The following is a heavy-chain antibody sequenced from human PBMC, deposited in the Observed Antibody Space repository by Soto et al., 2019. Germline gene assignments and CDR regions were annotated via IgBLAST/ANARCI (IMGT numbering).Heavy chain of an antibody. CDR1: GYTFTSYG. CDR3: ASNNYGGNPDVGVDAFDI. V-gene: IGHV1-69*13. D-gene: IGHD4-17*01. Sequence: GASVKVSCKASGYTFTSYGISWVRQAPGQGLEWMGGIIPIFGTANYAQKFQGRVTITADESTSTAYMELSSLRSEDTAVYYCASNNYGGNPDVGVDAFDIWGQGTMVTVSS. CDR2: IIPIFGTA. J-gene: IGHJ3*02.